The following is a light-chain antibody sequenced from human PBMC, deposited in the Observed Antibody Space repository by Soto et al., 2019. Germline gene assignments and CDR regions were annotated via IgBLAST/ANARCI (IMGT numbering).Light chain of an antibody. J-gene: IGLJ2*01. Sequence: QPVLTQSPSASASLGASVKLTCTLSSGHSNYAIAWHQQQPEKGPRYLMKLNNDGSHSKGDGIPDRFSGSSSGAERYLTIPSLQSEDESDYYCQTWDTGISVVFGGGTKLTVL. V-gene: IGLV4-69*01. CDR1: SGHSNYA. CDR2: LNNDGSH. CDR3: QTWDTGISVV.